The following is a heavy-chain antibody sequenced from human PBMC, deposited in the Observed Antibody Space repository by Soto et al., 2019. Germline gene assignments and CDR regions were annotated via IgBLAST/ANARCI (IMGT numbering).Heavy chain of an antibody. Sequence: SGPTLVNPTETLTLTCTVSGFSLSNARMGVSWIRQPPGKALEWLAHIFSNDEKSYSTSLKSRLTISKDTSKSQVVLTMTNMDPVDTATYYCARIRPIGWDYYYGMDVWGQGTTVTVSS. CDR1: GFSLSNARMG. CDR3: ARIRPIGWDYYYGMDV. D-gene: IGHD6-19*01. CDR2: IFSNDEK. V-gene: IGHV2-26*01. J-gene: IGHJ6*02.